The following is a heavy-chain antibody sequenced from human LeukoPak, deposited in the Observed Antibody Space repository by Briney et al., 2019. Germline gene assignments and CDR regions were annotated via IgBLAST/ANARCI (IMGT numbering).Heavy chain of an antibody. CDR3: ARRFAIFGVGDAFDI. Sequence: GGSLRLSCAASGFTFSSYGMHWVRQAPGKGLVWVSRINTDGSSTRYADSVKGRFTISRDNAKNTLYLQMNSLRAEDTAVYYCARRFAIFGVGDAFDIWGQGTMVTVSS. D-gene: IGHD3-3*01. CDR1: GFTFSSYG. CDR2: INTDGSST. V-gene: IGHV3-74*01. J-gene: IGHJ3*02.